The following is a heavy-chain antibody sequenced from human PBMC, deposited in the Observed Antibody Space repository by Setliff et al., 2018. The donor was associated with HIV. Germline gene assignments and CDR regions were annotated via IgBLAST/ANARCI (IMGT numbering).Heavy chain of an antibody. CDR1: GGSFSDYY. J-gene: IGHJ4*02. D-gene: IGHD2-21*02. CDR3: AREVGTDRYFDY. V-gene: IGHV4-34*01. CDR2: INHRGST. Sequence: SETLSLTCAVYGGSFSDYYWTWIRQSPGKGLEWIGEINHRGSTNYNPSLKSRVTVSVDTSKNQFSLKLGSVTAADTAVYYCAREVGTDRYFDYWGQGTPVTVSS.